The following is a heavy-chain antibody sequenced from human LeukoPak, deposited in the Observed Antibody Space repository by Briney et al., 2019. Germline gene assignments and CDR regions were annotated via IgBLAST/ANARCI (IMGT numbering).Heavy chain of an antibody. Sequence: GGSLRLSCAASGFTFSSYSMNWVRQAPGKGLEWVSSICSSSSYIYYADSVKGRFTISRDNAKNSLYLQMNSLRAEDAAVYYCARDFKLDYDDPYYFDYWGQGTLVTVSS. J-gene: IGHJ4*02. V-gene: IGHV3-21*01. CDR3: ARDFKLDYDDPYYFDY. CDR2: ICSSSSYI. D-gene: IGHD4-17*01. CDR1: GFTFSSYS.